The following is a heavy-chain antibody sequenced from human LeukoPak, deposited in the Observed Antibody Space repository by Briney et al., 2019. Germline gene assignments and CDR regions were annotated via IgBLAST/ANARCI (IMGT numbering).Heavy chain of an antibody. CDR1: GFTFSHYG. V-gene: IGHV3-30*02. CDR2: IRYDGSNK. Sequence: GGSLRLSCAASGFTFSHYGMHWGRQAPGKGLEWVAFIRYDGSNKYYADSVKGRFTISRDNSKNTLYVQMNSLRAEDTAVYYCAKGAAVAGQYYFDYWGQGTLVTVSS. CDR3: AKGAAVAGQYYFDY. J-gene: IGHJ4*02. D-gene: IGHD6-19*01.